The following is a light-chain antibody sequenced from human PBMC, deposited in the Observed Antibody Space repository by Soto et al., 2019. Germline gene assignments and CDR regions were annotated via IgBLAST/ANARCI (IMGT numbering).Light chain of an antibody. CDR1: SSDVGSYKF. CDR3: CSCAGSSTLV. J-gene: IGLJ2*01. CDR2: EGS. Sequence: QSALTQPASVSGSPGQSITISCTGTSSDVGSYKFVSWYQQHPGKAPKLMIYEGSKRPSGVSNRFSGSKSGNTASLTISGLQAEDEADYYCCSCAGSSTLVFGGGTKVTVL. V-gene: IGLV2-23*01.